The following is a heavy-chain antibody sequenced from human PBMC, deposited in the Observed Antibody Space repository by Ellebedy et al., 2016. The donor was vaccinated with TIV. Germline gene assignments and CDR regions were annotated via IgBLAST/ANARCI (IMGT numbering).Heavy chain of an antibody. J-gene: IGHJ5*02. D-gene: IGHD1-26*01. V-gene: IGHV3-15*01. CDR1: GFTFSSAW. Sequence: GESLKISCAASGFTFSSAWMSWVRQAPGKGLEWVGRIKSKTDGGTTDYAAPVKSRFTISRDDSKNTLYLQMNSLKTEDTAVYYCTRDIVGVNLWGQGTLVTVSS. CDR2: IKSKTDGGTT. CDR3: TRDIVGVNL.